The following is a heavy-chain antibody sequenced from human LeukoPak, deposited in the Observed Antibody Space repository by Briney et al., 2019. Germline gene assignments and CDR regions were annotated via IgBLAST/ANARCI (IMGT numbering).Heavy chain of an antibody. CDR3: ARGGPPGYYYDYYMDV. V-gene: IGHV4-59*01. CDR2: IYYSGST. J-gene: IGHJ6*03. CDR1: GGSISSYY. Sequence: SETLSLTCTVSGGSISSYYWSWIRQPPGKGLEWIGYIYYSGSTNYNPSLKSRVTISVDTSKNQFSLKLSSVTAADTAVYYCARGGPPGYYYDYYMDVWGKGTTVTISS.